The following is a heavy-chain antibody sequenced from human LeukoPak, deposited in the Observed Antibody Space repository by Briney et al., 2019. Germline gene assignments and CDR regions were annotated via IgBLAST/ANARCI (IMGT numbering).Heavy chain of an antibody. CDR3: AKDRGYSGYDAPFDY. CDR1: GFTFSSYA. CDR2: ISGSGGTT. J-gene: IGHJ4*02. Sequence: PGGSLRLSCAASGFTFSSYAMSWVRQAPGKGLEWVSVISGSGGTTHYADSVKGRFTISRDNPRNTLYLQVNSLRAEDTAVYYCAKDRGYSGYDAPFDYWGQGTLVTVSS. D-gene: IGHD5-12*01. V-gene: IGHV3-23*01.